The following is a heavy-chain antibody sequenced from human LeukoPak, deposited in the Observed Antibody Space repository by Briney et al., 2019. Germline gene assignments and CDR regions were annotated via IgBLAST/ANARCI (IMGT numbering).Heavy chain of an antibody. J-gene: IGHJ5*02. CDR2: MNPNSGNT. CDR3: ARVSGSSGWYWFDP. CDR1: GYTFTSYD. D-gene: IGHD6-19*01. V-gene: IGHV1-8*01. Sequence: ASVKVTCKASGYTFTSYDINWVRQATGQGLEWMGWMNPNSGNTGYAQKFQGRVTMTRNTSISTAYMELSSLRSEDTAVYYCARVSGSSGWYWFDPWGQGTLVTVSS.